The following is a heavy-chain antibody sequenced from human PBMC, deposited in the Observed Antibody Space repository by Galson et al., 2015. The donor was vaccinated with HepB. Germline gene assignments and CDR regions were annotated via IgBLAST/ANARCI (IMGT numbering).Heavy chain of an antibody. D-gene: IGHD1-14*01. J-gene: IGHJ4*02. V-gene: IGHV3-7*03. CDR1: GFTFSSYW. CDR3: ATSRTIDY. Sequence: SLRLSCAASGFTFSSYWMSWVRQAPGKGLEWVAAIKQDGSEKNYVDSVKGRFTISRDNATNSLYLQLNSLRAEDTAVYYCATSRTIDYWGQGTLVTVSS. CDR2: IKQDGSEK.